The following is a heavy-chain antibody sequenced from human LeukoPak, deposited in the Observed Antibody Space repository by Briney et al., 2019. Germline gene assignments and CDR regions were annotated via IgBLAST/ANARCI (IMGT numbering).Heavy chain of an antibody. CDR2: IYYSGST. CDR3: ARVAPPTYCSGGSCYSAAFDI. D-gene: IGHD2-15*01. Sequence: PSQTLSLTCTVSGGSVSSGYYYWSWIRQPPGKGLEWIGYIYYSGSTYYNPSLKGRVSISVDTSKNQFSLKLSSVTAADTAVYYCARVAPPTYCSGGSCYSAAFDIWGQGTMVTVSS. CDR1: GGSVSSGYYY. V-gene: IGHV4-30-4*01. J-gene: IGHJ3*02.